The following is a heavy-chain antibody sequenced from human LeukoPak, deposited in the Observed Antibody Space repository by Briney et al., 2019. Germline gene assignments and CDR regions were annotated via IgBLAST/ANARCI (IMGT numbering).Heavy chain of an antibody. CDR3: ASLMGSGSWYSWFDP. CDR1: GGSISSYY. Sequence: SETLSLTCTVSGGSISSYYWSWIRQPPGKGLEWIGEIHHSGTSIYNPSLTSRVTISADKSKNQFSLKVTSVTAADTAVYYCASLMGSGSWYSWFDPWGQGTLVTVSS. J-gene: IGHJ5*02. D-gene: IGHD6-13*01. CDR2: IHHSGTS. V-gene: IGHV4-59*12.